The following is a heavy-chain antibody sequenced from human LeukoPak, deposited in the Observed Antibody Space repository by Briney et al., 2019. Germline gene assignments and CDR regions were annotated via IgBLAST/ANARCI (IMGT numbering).Heavy chain of an antibody. J-gene: IGHJ3*02. CDR1: GGSISDYY. CDR3: ARDFRGSVDAFDI. V-gene: IGHV4-59*01. Sequence: SETLSLTCTVFGGSISDYYWNWMRQPPGKGLEWIGYIYYSGRTNYNPSLKSRVSISVDTSKNQFSLKLSSVTAADTAVYYCARDFRGSVDAFDIWGQGPMVAVSS. CDR2: IYYSGRT.